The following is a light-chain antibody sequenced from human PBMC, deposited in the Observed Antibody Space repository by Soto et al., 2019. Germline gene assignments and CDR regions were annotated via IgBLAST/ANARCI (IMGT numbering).Light chain of an antibody. J-gene: IGKJ1*01. Sequence: EIVLTQSPGTLSLSPGERATLSCRASQSVSSSYLAWYQQKPGQAPRLLIYGTSSRATAIPDRFSGSGSGTDFTLTISRLEPEDFAVYYCQQDGSSSWTFGQGTKEEIK. CDR3: QQDGSSSWT. V-gene: IGKV3-20*01. CDR1: QSVSSSY. CDR2: GTS.